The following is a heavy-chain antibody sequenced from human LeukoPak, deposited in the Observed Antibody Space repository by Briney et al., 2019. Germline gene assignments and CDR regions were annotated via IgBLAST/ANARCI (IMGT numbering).Heavy chain of an antibody. V-gene: IGHV4-59*11. CDR1: GGSISTHY. J-gene: IGHJ4*02. D-gene: IGHD6-6*01. CDR2: IYYSGST. Sequence: PSETLSLTCTVSGGSISTHYWSWIRQPPGKGLEWIGYIYYSGSTNYNPSLKSRVTISVDTSKNQFSLKLSSVTAADTAVYYCARDGIAARQQYFDYWGQGTLVTVSS. CDR3: ARDGIAARQQYFDY.